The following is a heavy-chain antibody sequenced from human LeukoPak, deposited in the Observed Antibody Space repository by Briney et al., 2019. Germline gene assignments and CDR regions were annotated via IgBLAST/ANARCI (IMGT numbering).Heavy chain of an antibody. D-gene: IGHD3-9*01. Sequence: SETLSLTCTVSGGSISSYYWSWIRQPPGKGLEWSGYIFYSGSTNYNPSLKSRVTISVDTSKYQFSLKLSSVTVADTAVYYCARAGPSDYDILTGYLPPGYFDYWGQGTLVTVSS. V-gene: IGHV4-59*01. CDR3: ARAGPSDYDILTGYLPPGYFDY. CDR1: GGSISSYY. J-gene: IGHJ4*02. CDR2: IFYSGST.